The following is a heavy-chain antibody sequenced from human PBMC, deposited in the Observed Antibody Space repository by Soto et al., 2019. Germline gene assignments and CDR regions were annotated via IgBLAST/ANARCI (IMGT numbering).Heavy chain of an antibody. V-gene: IGHV3-23*01. J-gene: IGHJ4*02. D-gene: IGHD1-26*01. CDR3: AKLGRMGVFDN. CDR2: ITFRGDNT. CDR1: GFTFSSYA. Sequence: EVQLLESGGGLVPPGGSLRLSCAASGFTFSSYAMSWVRQAPGEGLEWLAGITFRGDNTYYADSVKGRFTLSRDNSRNRLDLQMNSLKVEDTALYYCAKLGRMGVFDNWGQGTLLTVSS.